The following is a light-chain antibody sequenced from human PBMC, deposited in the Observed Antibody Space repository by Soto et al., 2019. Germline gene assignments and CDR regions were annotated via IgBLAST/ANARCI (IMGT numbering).Light chain of an antibody. V-gene: IGLV2-14*03. CDR2: EVS. Sequence: QSVLTQPASVSGSPGQSITISCTGTSSDVGDYNFVSWYQQLPGKAPKLMMYEVSHRPSGVSNRFSGSKSGNTASLTISGLLAEDEDHYYCSSHTTSSIWVFGGGTKLTVL. CDR3: SSHTTSSIWV. CDR1: SSDVGDYNF. J-gene: IGLJ3*02.